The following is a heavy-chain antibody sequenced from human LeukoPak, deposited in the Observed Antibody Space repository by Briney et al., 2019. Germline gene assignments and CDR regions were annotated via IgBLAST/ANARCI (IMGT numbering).Heavy chain of an antibody. D-gene: IGHD4-23*01. Sequence: HGESLKTSCKGSGYSFTSYWIGWVRQMPGKGLEWMGIIYPGDSDTRYSPSFQGQVTISADKSISTAYLQWSSLKASDTAMYYCARRRYGGNSEWDAFDIWGQGTMVTVSS. CDR1: GYSFTSYW. V-gene: IGHV5-51*01. J-gene: IGHJ3*02. CDR3: ARRRYGGNSEWDAFDI. CDR2: IYPGDSDT.